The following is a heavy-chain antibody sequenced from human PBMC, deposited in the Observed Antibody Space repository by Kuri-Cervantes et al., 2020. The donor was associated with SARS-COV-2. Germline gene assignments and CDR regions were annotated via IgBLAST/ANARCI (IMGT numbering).Heavy chain of an antibody. Sequence: GESLKISCAASGFTFSSYGMHWVRQASGKGLEWVAFIRYDGSNKYYADSVKGRFTISRDNSKNTLYLQMNSLRAEDTAVYYCAKDRSGSYYFFDAFDIWGQGTMVTVSS. V-gene: IGHV3-30*02. J-gene: IGHJ3*02. CDR3: AKDRSGSYYFFDAFDI. CDR2: IRYDGSNK. D-gene: IGHD1-26*01. CDR1: GFTFSSYG.